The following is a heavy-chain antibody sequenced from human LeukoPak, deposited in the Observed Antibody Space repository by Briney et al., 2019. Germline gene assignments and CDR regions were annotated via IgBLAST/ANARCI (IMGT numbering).Heavy chain of an antibody. D-gene: IGHD6-19*01. V-gene: IGHV3-23*01. CDR1: GFIFSNYA. CDR3: ARRGSGWPQTDYFDY. Sequence: PGGSLRLSCAASGFIFSNYAIHWVRQAPGKGLEWVSAISGSGGSTYYADSVKGRFTISRDNSKNTLYLQMNSLRAEDTAVYYCARRGSGWPQTDYFDYWGQGTLVTVSS. CDR2: ISGSGGST. J-gene: IGHJ4*02.